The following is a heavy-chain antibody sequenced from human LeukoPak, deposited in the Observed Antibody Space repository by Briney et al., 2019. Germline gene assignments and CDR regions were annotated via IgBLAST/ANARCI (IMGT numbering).Heavy chain of an antibody. CDR1: GFTVSSNY. Sequence: GGSLRLSCAASGFTVSSNYMSWVRQAPGKGLEWVSVIYSGGSTYYADSVKGRFTISRDNSKNTLYLQMNSLRAEDTAVYYCASLYYGGYVRYWGQGTLVTVSS. CDR2: IYSGGST. CDR3: ASLYYGGYVRY. J-gene: IGHJ4*02. V-gene: IGHV3-53*01. D-gene: IGHD4-17*01.